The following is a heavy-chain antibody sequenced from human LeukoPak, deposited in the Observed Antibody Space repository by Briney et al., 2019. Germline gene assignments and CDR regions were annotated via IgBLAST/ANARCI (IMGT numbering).Heavy chain of an antibody. Sequence: ASVKVSCNASGYTFTSYDINWVRQATGQGLEWMGWMNPNSGNTGYAQKFQGRVTMTRNTSISTAYMELSSLRSEDTAVYYCARGGNIVATNGYYYMDVWGKGTTVTVSS. CDR3: ARGGNIVATNGYYYMDV. CDR2: MNPNSGNT. V-gene: IGHV1-8*01. J-gene: IGHJ6*03. CDR1: GYTFTSYD. D-gene: IGHD5-12*01.